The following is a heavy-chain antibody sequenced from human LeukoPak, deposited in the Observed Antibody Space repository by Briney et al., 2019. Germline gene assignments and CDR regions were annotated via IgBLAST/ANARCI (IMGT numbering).Heavy chain of an antibody. J-gene: IGHJ5*02. CDR2: IDPSDSYT. CDR1: GYSFTSYW. CDR3: AIGGTAAAGFNWFDP. Sequence: GASLRISCKGSGYSFTSYWISWVRQMPGKGLEWMGRIDPSDSYTNYSPSFQGHVTISADKSISTAYLQWSSLKASDTAMYYCAIGGTAAAGFNWFDPWGQGTLVTVSS. D-gene: IGHD6-13*01. V-gene: IGHV5-10-1*01.